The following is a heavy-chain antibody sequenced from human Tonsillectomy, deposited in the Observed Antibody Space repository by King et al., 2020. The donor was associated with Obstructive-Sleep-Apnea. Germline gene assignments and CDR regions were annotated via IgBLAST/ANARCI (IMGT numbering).Heavy chain of an antibody. CDR2: IGTAGDT. D-gene: IGHD2/OR15-2a*01. CDR3: ARVVSRGAFDI. CDR1: GFTFSSYD. Sequence: DVQLVESGGGLVQPGGSLRLSCVASGFTFSSYDMHWVRQATGKGLEWVSAIGTAGDTYYPGSVKGRFTISRENAKNSLYLQMNSLRAGDTAVYYCARVVSRGAFDIWGQGTMVTVSS. V-gene: IGHV3-13*01. J-gene: IGHJ3*02.